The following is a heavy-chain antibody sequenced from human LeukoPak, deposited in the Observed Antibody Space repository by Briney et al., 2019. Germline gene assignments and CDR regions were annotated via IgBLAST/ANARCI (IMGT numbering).Heavy chain of an antibody. V-gene: IGHV1-69*04. CDR1: GGTFSSYA. D-gene: IGHD3-3*01. Sequence: SVKVSCKASGGTFSSYAISWVRQAPGQGLEWMGRIIPILGIANYAQKFQGRVTITADKSTSTAYMELSSLRSEDTAVYYCARRSITIFGVVIIPTKCGWFDPWGQGTLVTVSS. CDR3: ARRSITIFGVVIIPTKCGWFDP. J-gene: IGHJ5*02. CDR2: IIPILGIA.